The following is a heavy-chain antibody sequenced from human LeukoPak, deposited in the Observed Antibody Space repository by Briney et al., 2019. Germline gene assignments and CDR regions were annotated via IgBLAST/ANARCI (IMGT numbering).Heavy chain of an antibody. V-gene: IGHV4-59*01. Sequence: SEALSLTCTVSGGSISSYYWSWIRQPPGKGLEWIGYIYYSGSTNYNPSLKSRVTISVDTSKNQFSLKLSSVTAADTAVYYCAREAYYYDRPGAFDIWGQGTMVTVSS. J-gene: IGHJ3*02. CDR1: GGSISSYY. CDR3: AREAYYYDRPGAFDI. D-gene: IGHD3-22*01. CDR2: IYYSGST.